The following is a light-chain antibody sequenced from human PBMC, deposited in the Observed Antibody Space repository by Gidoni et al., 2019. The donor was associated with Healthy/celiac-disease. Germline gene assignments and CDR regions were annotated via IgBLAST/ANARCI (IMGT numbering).Light chain of an antibody. J-gene: IGKJ3*01. V-gene: IGKV1-27*01. Sequence: DIQMTQSPSSLSASVGDRVTITCRASQGISKYLAWYQQKPGKVPKLLIYAASTLQSGVPSRFRGSGSGTDFTLTISSLQPEDVATYYCQKYNRAPPTFGPGTKVDIK. CDR1: QGISKY. CDR3: QKYNRAPPT. CDR2: AAS.